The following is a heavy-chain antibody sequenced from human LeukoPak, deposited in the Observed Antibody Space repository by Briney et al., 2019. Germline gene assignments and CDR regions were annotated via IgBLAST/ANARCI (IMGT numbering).Heavy chain of an antibody. CDR1: GFTFSDYY. J-gene: IGHJ3*01. V-gene: IGHV3-11*03. CDR2: ISTSGSST. D-gene: IGHD2-15*01. CDR3: ARVPGRYAFDF. Sequence: GGSLRLSCAASGFTFSDYYMSWIRQAPGKGPEWVSYISTSGSSTNYADSVKGRFTISRDNAKNSLYLQTDRLRAEDTAVYYCARVPGRYAFDFWGQGTMVTVSS.